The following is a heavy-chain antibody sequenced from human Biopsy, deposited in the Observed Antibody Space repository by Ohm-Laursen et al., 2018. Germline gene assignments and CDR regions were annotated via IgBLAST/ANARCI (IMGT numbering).Heavy chain of an antibody. V-gene: IGHV3-23*01. CDR1: GFTFSNYA. CDR2: IGSDARST. Sequence: SLRLSCVASGFTFSNYAMGWVRQAPGKGLECVSSIGSDARSTLYADSVQGRFTISRDNSKNTLYLQIDNLRAEDTALYYCARAGPYYSDFWGQGTLVTVSS. J-gene: IGHJ4*02. CDR3: ARAGPYYSDF.